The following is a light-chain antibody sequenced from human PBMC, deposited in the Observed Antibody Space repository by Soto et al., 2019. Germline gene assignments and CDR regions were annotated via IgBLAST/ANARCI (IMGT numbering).Light chain of an antibody. J-gene: IGKJ3*01. CDR3: QHYNSDLLT. V-gene: IGKV1-5*01. Sequence: DIQMTQSPSTLSASVGDRVTITCRASQSISNWLAWYQQKPGKAPKLLIYDASSLESGVPSRFSGSGSGTEFTLTISRLQPDDFAAYYCQHYNSDLLTFGHGTKVDIK. CDR1: QSISNW. CDR2: DAS.